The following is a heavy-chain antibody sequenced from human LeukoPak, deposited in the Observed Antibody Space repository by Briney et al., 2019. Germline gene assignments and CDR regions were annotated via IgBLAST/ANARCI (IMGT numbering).Heavy chain of an antibody. CDR1: GYTFTVYY. D-gene: IGHD3-3*01. V-gene: IGHV1-2*02. J-gene: IGHJ4*02. CDR3: ARGLAIFGVVIPTFFDY. CDR2: INPNSGGT. Sequence: ASVKVSCKASGYTFTVYYMLWVRQAPGQGLEWMGWINPNSGGTNYAQKFQGRVTMTRDTSITTAYMELSRLISDDTAVYYCARGLAIFGVVIPTFFDYWGQGTLLTVSS.